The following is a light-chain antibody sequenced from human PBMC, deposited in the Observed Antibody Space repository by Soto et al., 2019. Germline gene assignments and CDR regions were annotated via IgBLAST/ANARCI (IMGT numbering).Light chain of an antibody. V-gene: IGKV3-20*01. J-gene: IGKJ1*01. Sequence: SVLSQSPDTLSFSPGESATLSCRASQSLSNTSYLALYQQKPPQAPRLLLYGPSSRATGIPNRFSRSGSATDFTLTISRLEPEDFAVYYCQQYGNSPQTFGQVT. CDR2: GPS. CDR1: QSLSNTSY. CDR3: QQYGNSPQT.